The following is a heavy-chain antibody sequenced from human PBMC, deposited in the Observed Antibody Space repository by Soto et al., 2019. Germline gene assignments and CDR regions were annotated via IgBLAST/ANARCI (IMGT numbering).Heavy chain of an antibody. CDR1: GFTFSSYE. CDR3: AREEPLSLALYYYYYGMDV. Sequence: GGSLRLSCAASGFTFSSYEMNWVRQAPGKGLEWVSYISSSGSTIYYADSVKGRFTISRDNAKNSLYLQMNSLRAEDTAVYYCAREEPLSLALYYYYYGMDVWGQGTTVTVSS. V-gene: IGHV3-48*03. CDR2: ISSSGSTI. J-gene: IGHJ6*02.